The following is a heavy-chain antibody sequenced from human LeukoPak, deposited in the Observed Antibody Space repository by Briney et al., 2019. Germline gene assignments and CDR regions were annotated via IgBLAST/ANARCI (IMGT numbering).Heavy chain of an antibody. CDR1: VFTFSNAC. D-gene: IGHD5-18*01. Sequence: GGSLRLSCAPSVFTFSNACMSCVRRSPGKGLECVGHIKAKTKAGTADYTPHVNGRFTISRDDSKNTLYLQMNSLKSDDTAVYYCVTEGFIYGYHGIDTWGQGTIVTVSS. CDR2: IKAKTKAGTA. V-gene: IGHV3-15*01. J-gene: IGHJ3*02. CDR3: VTEGFIYGYHGIDT.